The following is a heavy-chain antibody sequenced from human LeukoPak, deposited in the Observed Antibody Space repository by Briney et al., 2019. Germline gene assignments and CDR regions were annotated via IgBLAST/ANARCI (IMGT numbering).Heavy chain of an antibody. CDR3: AGDFARRGIVAARLLPLIHYHDF. V-gene: IGHV1-46*01. CDR2: IDPSRGST. CDR1: GYIFSMSW. J-gene: IGHJ1*01. Sequence: ASVKVSCKTSGYIFSMSWMHWVRQAPGQGLEWMGIIDPSRGSTNYAQKFQGRVTMTGDVSTDTVHMELSGLAPEDTGIYFCAGDFARRGIVAARLLPLIHYHDF. D-gene: IGHD6-6*01.